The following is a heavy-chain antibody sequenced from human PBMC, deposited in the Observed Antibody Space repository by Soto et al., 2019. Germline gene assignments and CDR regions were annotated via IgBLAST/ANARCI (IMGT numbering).Heavy chain of an antibody. CDR3: ARGGGTTLAPLP. CDR1: GYTFTGYF. Sequence: QVQLLQSGAEGKKPGASVKVSCKASGYTFTGYFMHWVRQAPGEGLEGMGWINPNSGATKYAPKFQGRVTMTRDTSNRTAYLELSRLSSDDTAIYYCARGGGTTLAPLPWGQGTPVTVSS. J-gene: IGHJ5*02. D-gene: IGHD3-16*01. V-gene: IGHV1-2*02. CDR2: INPNSGAT.